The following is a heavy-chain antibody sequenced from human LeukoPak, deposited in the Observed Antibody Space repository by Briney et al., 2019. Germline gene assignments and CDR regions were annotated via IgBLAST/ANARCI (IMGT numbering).Heavy chain of an antibody. V-gene: IGHV3-30*04. CDR1: GFTFSRYG. Sequence: GGSLRLSCAASGFTFSRYGMHWVRQAPGKGLEWVTAISYDGSNKYYADSVKGRFTISRDNSKNTLYLQMNSLRAEDTAVYYCAKDTSTISVSGTCFDYWGQGTLVTVSS. CDR2: ISYDGSNK. D-gene: IGHD6-19*01. CDR3: AKDTSTISVSGTCFDY. J-gene: IGHJ4*02.